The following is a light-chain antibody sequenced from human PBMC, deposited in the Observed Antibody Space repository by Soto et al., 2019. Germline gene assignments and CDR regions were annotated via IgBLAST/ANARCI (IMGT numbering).Light chain of an antibody. CDR3: NSYAGSNNVV. V-gene: IGLV2-8*01. J-gene: IGLJ2*01. Sequence: QSALTQPPSASGSPGQSVTISCTGTSSDVGGYNYVSWYQLHPGKAPKLMIYEVNKRPSGVPDRFSGSKSGNTASLIVSGLQAEDEADYYCNSYAGSNNVVFGGGTKVTVL. CDR2: EVN. CDR1: SSDVGGYNY.